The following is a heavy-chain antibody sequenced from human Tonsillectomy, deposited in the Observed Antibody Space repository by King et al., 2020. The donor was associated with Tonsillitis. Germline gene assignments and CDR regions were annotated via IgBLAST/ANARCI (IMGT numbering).Heavy chain of an antibody. CDR3: AKYLIDYYDSSGYLDY. CDR2: ISYDGSNK. CDR1: GFTFSTFD. D-gene: IGHD3-22*01. J-gene: IGHJ4*02. Sequence: VQLVESGGGVVQPGRSLRLSCAASGFTFSTFDIHWVRQAPGKGLEWVAVISYDGSNKYYVDSVKGRFTISRDNSKNTLYLQMNSLRAEVTAVYFCAKYLIDYYDSSGYLDYWGQGTLVTVSS. V-gene: IGHV3-30*18.